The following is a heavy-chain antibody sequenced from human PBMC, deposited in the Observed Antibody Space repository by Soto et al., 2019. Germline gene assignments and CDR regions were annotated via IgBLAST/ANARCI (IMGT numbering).Heavy chain of an antibody. Sequence: QVQLVQSGAEVKKPGSSVKVSCKASGGTFSSYTISWVRQAPGQGLEWMGRIIPILGIANYAQKFQGRVTITADKSTSTAYMELSSLRSEDTAVYYCARPAAVAGNSASDYWGQGTLVTVSS. V-gene: IGHV1-69*02. CDR1: GGTFSSYT. CDR2: IIPILGIA. CDR3: ARPAAVAGNSASDY. J-gene: IGHJ4*02. D-gene: IGHD6-19*01.